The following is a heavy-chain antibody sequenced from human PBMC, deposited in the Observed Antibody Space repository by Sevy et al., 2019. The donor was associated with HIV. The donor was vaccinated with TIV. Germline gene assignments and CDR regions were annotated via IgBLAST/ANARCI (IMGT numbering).Heavy chain of an antibody. J-gene: IGHJ6*03. CDR2: IIPIFGTA. CDR1: GGTFSSYA. D-gene: IGHD3-10*01. V-gene: IGHV1-69*06. Sequence: ASVKVSCKASGGTFSSYAISWVRQARGQGLEWMGGIIPIFGTANYAQKFQGRVTITADKSTSTAYMELSSLRSEDTAVYYCARAWFGESFYYYYMDVWGKGTTVTVSS. CDR3: ARAWFGESFYYYYMDV.